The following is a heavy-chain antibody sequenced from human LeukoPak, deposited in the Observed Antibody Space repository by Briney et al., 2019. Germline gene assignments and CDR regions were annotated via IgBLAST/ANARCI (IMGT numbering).Heavy chain of an antibody. CDR3: ASGDYGDYDRGRGFYFDY. Sequence: SVKVSCKASGGTFSSYAISWVRQAPGQGLEWMGGIIPIFGTANYAQKFQGRVTITADKSTSTAYMELSSLRSEDTAVYYCASGDYGDYDRGRGFYFDYWGQGTLVTVSS. CDR2: IIPIFGTA. J-gene: IGHJ4*02. CDR1: GGTFSSYA. D-gene: IGHD4-17*01. V-gene: IGHV1-69*06.